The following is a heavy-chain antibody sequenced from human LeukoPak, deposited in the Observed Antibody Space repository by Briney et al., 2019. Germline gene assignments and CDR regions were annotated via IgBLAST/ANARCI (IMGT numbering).Heavy chain of an antibody. CDR2: IRVYNGNT. D-gene: IGHD6-19*01. Sequence: ASVKVSCKASGYTFTTYGISWVRQAPEQGLEWMGWIRVYNGNTNYAQKLQDRITMTTDTSTSTAYMELRSLRSDDTAVYYCARGDIAVAGTGGDYWGQGTLVTVSS. CDR1: GYTFTTYG. CDR3: ARGDIAVAGTGGDY. V-gene: IGHV1-18*01. J-gene: IGHJ4*02.